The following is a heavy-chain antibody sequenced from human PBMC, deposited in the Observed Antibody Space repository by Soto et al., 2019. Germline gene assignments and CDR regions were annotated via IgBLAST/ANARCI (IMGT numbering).Heavy chain of an antibody. CDR3: ARMRFSSESSYIAAAAVDS. D-gene: IGHD3-22*01. CDR2: IYYSGST. J-gene: IGHJ3*02. Sequence: QVQLQESGPGLVKPSQTLSLACSVSGDSLRSGGFYWSWIRQPPGKGLEWIGYIYYSGSTYYNPSLKSRIALAPDSSKTQFSPKRPSAPAAEPAVYFSARMRFSSESSYIAAAAVDSWGQGTGVTVPA. CDR1: GDSLRSGGFY. V-gene: IGHV4-31*03.